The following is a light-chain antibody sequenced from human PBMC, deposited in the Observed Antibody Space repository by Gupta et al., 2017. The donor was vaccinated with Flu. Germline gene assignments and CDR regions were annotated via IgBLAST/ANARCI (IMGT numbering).Light chain of an antibody. CDR2: GNN. V-gene: IGLV1-40*01. CDR3: QSYDSSLSGWV. J-gene: IGLJ3*02. Sequence: QSVLMQPPSLSGAPGQSGPISCTGTSSNIGAGFDVHWYQQLPGTAPKLLIYGNNNRPSGVPDRISGSKSGTSASLAITGLQAEDEADYYCQSYDSSLSGWVFGGGTKLTVL. CDR1: SSNIGAGFD.